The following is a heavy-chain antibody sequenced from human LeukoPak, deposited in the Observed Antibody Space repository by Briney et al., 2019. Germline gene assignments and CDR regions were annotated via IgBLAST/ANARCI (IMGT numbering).Heavy chain of an antibody. J-gene: IGHJ5*02. Sequence: SETLSLTCAVSGYSISSGNYWGWIRQPPGKGLEWIGYIYYSGSTNYNPSLKSRVTISVDTSKNQFSLKLSSVTAADTAVYYCARDSVTIFAFDPWGQGTLVTVSS. CDR2: IYYSGST. CDR1: GYSISSGNY. D-gene: IGHD3-3*01. V-gene: IGHV4-61*01. CDR3: ARDSVTIFAFDP.